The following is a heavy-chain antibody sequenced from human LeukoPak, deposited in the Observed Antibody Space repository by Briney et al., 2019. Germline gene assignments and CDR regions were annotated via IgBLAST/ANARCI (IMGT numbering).Heavy chain of an antibody. Sequence: SGGSLRLSRAATGFTFSNYAIHWGPQAPGKGLEWVAFISDDGSRQHYADSVKGRFTISRDNSKNTLNLQMNSLRAEDTAVYYCVKDRTGTYTLDYWGQGTLVTVSS. CDR3: VKDRTGTYTLDY. V-gene: IGHV3-30-3*01. CDR2: ISDDGSRQ. D-gene: IGHD3-10*01. J-gene: IGHJ4*02. CDR1: GFTFSNYA.